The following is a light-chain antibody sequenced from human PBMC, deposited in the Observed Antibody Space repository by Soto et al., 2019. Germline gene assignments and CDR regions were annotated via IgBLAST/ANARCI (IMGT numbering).Light chain of an antibody. V-gene: IGLV2-8*01. CDR1: SSDVGGYKY. Sequence: QSALTQPTSASGSTGESVTISCTGTSSDVGGYKYVSWYQQHPGKAPKLMIFEVNKRPSGVPDRFSGSKSGNTASLTVSGLQAEDEADYYCSSYAGINNLGVFGTGTKLTVL. CDR3: SSYAGINNLGV. J-gene: IGLJ1*01. CDR2: EVN.